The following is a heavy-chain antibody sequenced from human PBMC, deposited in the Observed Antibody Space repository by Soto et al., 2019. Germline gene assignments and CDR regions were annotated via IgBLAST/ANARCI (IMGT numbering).Heavy chain of an antibody. CDR2: ISSSSSYI. V-gene: IGHV3-21*01. Sequence: GGSMRLSCAASGFTFSSYSMNWVRQAPGKGLEWVSSISSSSSYIYYADSVKGRFTISSDNAKNSLYLQMNSLRAEDTAVYYCARDLGIQLWFEFDYYGRDVWGQGTPVTVS. D-gene: IGHD5-18*01. CDR3: ARDLGIQLWFEFDYYGRDV. J-gene: IGHJ6*02. CDR1: GFTFSSYS.